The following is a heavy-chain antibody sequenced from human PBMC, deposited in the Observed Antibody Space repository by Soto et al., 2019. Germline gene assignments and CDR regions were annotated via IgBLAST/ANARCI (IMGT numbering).Heavy chain of an antibody. D-gene: IGHD3-16*01. CDR1: GFTFPDHA. V-gene: IGHV3-49*03. CDR2: ISGTTYGGTA. CDR3: SGHGGFSAP. J-gene: IGHJ4*02. Sequence: PGGALGLACSSSGFTFPDHAVSWFRQAPGKGPEWVSLISGTTYGGTAEYAASVRGRFIVSREDSKRIVYLQMNSLKTEDTAVYYCSGHGGFSAPWGPGTLVTVSS.